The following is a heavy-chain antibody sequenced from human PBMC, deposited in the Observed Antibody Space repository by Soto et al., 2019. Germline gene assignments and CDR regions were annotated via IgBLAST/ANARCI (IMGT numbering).Heavy chain of an antibody. CDR3: AREIVSGGYCSSTSCSLGGPWFDP. CDR1: GGSISSYY. V-gene: IGHV4-59*01. D-gene: IGHD2-2*01. Sequence: SETLSLTCTVSGGSISSYYWSWIRQPPGKGLEWIGYIYYSGSTNYNPSLKSRVTISVDTSKNQFSLKLSSVTAADTAVYYCAREIVSGGYCSSTSCSLGGPWFDPWGQGTLVTXSS. CDR2: IYYSGST. J-gene: IGHJ5*02.